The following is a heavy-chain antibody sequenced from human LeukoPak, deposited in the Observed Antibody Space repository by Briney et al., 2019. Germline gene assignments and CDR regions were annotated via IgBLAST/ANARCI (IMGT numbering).Heavy chain of an antibody. CDR2: ISSSSSTT. J-gene: IGHJ3*02. CDR3: ASRGTPDAFDI. Sequence: GGSLRLSCAASGFTFSSYSMNWVRQAPGKGLEWVSYISSSSSTTYYADSVKGRFTISRDNAKNSLYLQMNSLRAEDTAVYYCASRGTPDAFDIWGQGTMVTVSS. V-gene: IGHV3-48*04. CDR1: GFTFSSYS. D-gene: IGHD1-1*01.